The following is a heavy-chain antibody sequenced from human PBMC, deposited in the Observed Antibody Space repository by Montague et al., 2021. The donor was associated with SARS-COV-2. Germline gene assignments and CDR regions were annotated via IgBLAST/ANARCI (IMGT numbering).Heavy chain of an antibody. Sequence: SETLSLTCAVHGGSFSTYSWNWIRQPPGKGLEWIGEIHHGGSTNYNPSLKSRVTISADTSKNQFSLKLTSAAAADTAVYYCARLGDGVVPSPILGVAPYYSYSYMGVWDTGTTVTVSS. CDR2: IHHGGST. J-gene: IGHJ6*03. CDR3: ARLGDGVVPSPILGVAPYYSYSYMGV. CDR1: GGSFSTYS. V-gene: IGHV4-34*01. D-gene: IGHD2-2*02.